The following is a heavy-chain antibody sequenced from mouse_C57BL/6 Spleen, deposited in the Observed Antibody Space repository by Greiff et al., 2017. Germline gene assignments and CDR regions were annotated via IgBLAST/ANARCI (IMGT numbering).Heavy chain of an antibody. Sequence: EVKLVESGGGLVKPGGSLKLSCAASGFTFSSYAMSWVRQTPEKRLEWVATISDGGSYTYYPDNVKGRFTISRDNATNNLYLQMSHLKSESTAMYYCAGDRVTGRVVSYFDYWGQGTTLTVSS. CDR1: GFTFSSYA. D-gene: IGHD4-1*01. CDR2: ISDGGSYT. CDR3: AGDRVTGRVVSYFDY. V-gene: IGHV5-4*01. J-gene: IGHJ2*01.